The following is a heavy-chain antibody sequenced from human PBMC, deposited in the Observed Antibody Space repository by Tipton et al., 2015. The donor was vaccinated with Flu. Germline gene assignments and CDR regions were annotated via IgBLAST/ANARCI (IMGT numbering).Heavy chain of an antibody. CDR1: GYTFTSYG. CDR3: ARPWGYCSGLNCPGYAFDI. CDR2: INAYSGNT. Sequence: QSGAEVKKPGASVKASCKASGYTFTSYGISWVRQAPGQGLEWMGRINAYSGNTNYAQNLQGRVTMTTDTSTSTAYMELRSLRSDDTAVYYCARPWGYCSGLNCPGYAFDIRGQGTMVTVSS. V-gene: IGHV1-18*01. D-gene: IGHD2-15*01. J-gene: IGHJ3*02.